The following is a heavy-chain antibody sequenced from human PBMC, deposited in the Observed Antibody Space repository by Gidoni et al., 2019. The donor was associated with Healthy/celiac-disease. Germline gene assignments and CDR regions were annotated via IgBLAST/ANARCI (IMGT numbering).Heavy chain of an antibody. J-gene: IGHJ4*02. CDR1: GYTFTSYY. CDR2: INPSGGST. CDR3: ARDKGDDYDY. D-gene: IGHD5-12*01. Sequence: QVQLVQSGAEVQKPGDSGKVSCKASGYTFTSYYMHWVRQAPGQGLEWMGIINPSGGSTSYAQKFQGRLTMTRDTSTSTVYMELSSLRSEDTAVYYCARDKGDDYDYWGQGTLVTVSS. V-gene: IGHV1-46*01.